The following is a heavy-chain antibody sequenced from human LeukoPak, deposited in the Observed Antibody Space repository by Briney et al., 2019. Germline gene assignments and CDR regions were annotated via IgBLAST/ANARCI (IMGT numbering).Heavy chain of an antibody. Sequence: GASVKVSCKASGYTFTGYYMHWVRQAPGQGLEWMGWINPNSGGTNYAQKFQGRVTMTWDTSISTAYMELSRLRSDDTAVYYCARSPYLRTYGYGPWELPVSYFDYWGQGTLVTVSS. D-gene: IGHD1-26*01. V-gene: IGHV1-2*02. J-gene: IGHJ4*02. CDR2: INPNSGGT. CDR3: ARSPYLRTYGYGPWELPVSYFDY. CDR1: GYTFTGYY.